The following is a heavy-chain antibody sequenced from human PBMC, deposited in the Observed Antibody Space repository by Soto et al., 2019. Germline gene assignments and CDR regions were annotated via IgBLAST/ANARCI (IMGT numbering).Heavy chain of an antibody. CDR1: GGSISSGDYS. Sequence: PSETLSLTCAVSGGSISSGDYSWNWIRQPPGKGLEWIGYIYYGGSTYYNPSLKSRVTISVDTSKNQFSLKLSSVTAADTAVYYCATVRSRWNIDYWGQGTLVTVSS. D-gene: IGHD6-13*01. CDR2: IYYGGST. CDR3: ATVRSRWNIDY. V-gene: IGHV4-30-2*01. J-gene: IGHJ4*02.